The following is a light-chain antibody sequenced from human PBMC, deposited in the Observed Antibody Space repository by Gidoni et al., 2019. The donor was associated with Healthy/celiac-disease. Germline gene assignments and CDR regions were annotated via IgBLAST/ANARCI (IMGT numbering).Light chain of an antibody. V-gene: IGKV1-39*01. J-gene: IGKJ1*01. CDR1: QIISRS. CDR2: AAS. Sequence: DIQMTPSPSSLSASVGDRVTITCRASQIISRSLNWYQQKAGKAPKLLIYAASSLQSGVPSRFSGSGSGTDFTLTISSLQPEDFATYYCQQTYSTPPTFGQGTEVEIK. CDR3: QQTYSTPPT.